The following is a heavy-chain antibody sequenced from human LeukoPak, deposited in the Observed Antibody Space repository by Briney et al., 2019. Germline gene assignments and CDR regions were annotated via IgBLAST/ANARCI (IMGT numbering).Heavy chain of an antibody. CDR1: GGSISNYY. D-gene: IGHD3-10*01. V-gene: IGHV4-59*08. CDR2: IYYSGAT. Sequence: SETLSLTCTVSGGSISNYYWSWIRQPPGKGLQWIGHIYYSGATKYNPSLKSRITISVDTSKNQFSLMLSSVTAADTAVYYCARFGITVVRGGKYYFDYWGQGTLVTVSS. CDR3: ARFGITVVRGGKYYFDY. J-gene: IGHJ4*02.